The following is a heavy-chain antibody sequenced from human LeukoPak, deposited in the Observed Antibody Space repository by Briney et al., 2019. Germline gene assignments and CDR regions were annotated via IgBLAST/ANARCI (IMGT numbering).Heavy chain of an antibody. V-gene: IGHV4-38-2*02. CDR2: IYHSGST. CDR3: ARDPGGVTMINGMDV. J-gene: IGHJ6*02. D-gene: IGHD3-22*01. CDR1: GYSISSGYY. Sequence: SETLSLTCTVSGYSISSGYYWGWIRQPPGKGLEWIGSIYHSGSTYYNPSLKSRVTISVDTSKNQFSLKLSSVTAADTAVYYCARDPGGVTMINGMDVWGQGTTVTVSS.